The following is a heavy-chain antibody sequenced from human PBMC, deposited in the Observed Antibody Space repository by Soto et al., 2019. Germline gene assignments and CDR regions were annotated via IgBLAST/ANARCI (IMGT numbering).Heavy chain of an antibody. CDR1: GGSVSDTTFY. CDR2: ISNSGSA. CDR3: ARTYRGFSYSYVKS. Sequence: SETLSLTCTVFGGSVSDTTFYWSWIRQPPGKGLDWIGYISNSGSAKYKPSLESRVSLSVDTSKNQFSLKLSSVTADDTAVYYCARTYRGFSYSYVKSWGQGSLVTVSS. D-gene: IGHD5-18*01. J-gene: IGHJ5*02. V-gene: IGHV4-61*01.